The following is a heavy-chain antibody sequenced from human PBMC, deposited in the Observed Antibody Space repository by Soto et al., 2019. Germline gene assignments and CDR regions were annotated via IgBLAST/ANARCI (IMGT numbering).Heavy chain of an antibody. Sequence: TSEILSLTCTVSGGSISSGGYYWSWIRQHPGKGLEWIGYIYYSGSTYYNPSLKSRVTISVDTSKNQFPLKLSSVTAADTAVYYCARVGVYSSSPFDYWGQGTLVTVSS. D-gene: IGHD6-6*01. V-gene: IGHV4-31*03. CDR1: GGSISSGGYY. CDR3: ARVGVYSSSPFDY. J-gene: IGHJ4*02. CDR2: IYYSGST.